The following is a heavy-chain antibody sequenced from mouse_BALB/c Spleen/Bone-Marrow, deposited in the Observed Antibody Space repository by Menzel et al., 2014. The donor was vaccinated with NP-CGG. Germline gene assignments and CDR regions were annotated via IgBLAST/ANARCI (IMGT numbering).Heavy chain of an antibody. D-gene: IGHD2-3*01. CDR2: IRNKANGYTT. Sequence: EVKVEESGGGLVQPGGSLRLSCATSGFTFXDYYMSWVRQPPGKALEWLGFIRNKANGYTTEYSASVKGRFTISRDNSQSILYLQMNTLRAEDSATYYCARWLLRAMDYWGQGTSVTVSS. CDR1: GFTFXDYY. V-gene: IGHV7-3*02. CDR3: ARWLLRAMDY. J-gene: IGHJ4*01.